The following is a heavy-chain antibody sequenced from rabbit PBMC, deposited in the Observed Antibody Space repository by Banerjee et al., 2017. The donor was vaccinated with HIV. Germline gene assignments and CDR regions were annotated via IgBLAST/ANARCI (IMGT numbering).Heavy chain of an antibody. J-gene: IGHJ4*01. CDR3: ARGYGYAGYAYAMNL. Sequence: QLEESGGDLVKPGGSLTLSCKASGFDFSSYYMSWVRQAPGKGLEWIGIIYAGKGSTDYASWVNGRFTISSDNAQNTVDLQMNSLTAADTATYFCARGYGYAGYAYAMNLWGPGTLVTVS. D-gene: IGHD6-1*01. CDR1: GFDFSSYY. V-gene: IGHV1S7*01. CDR2: IYAGKGST.